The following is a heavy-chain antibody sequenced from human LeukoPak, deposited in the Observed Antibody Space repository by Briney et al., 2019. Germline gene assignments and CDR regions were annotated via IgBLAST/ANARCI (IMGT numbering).Heavy chain of an antibody. J-gene: IGHJ6*02. D-gene: IGHD3-10*01. CDR3: ARGRRVRGVIIRGYYYGMDV. CDR2: INHSGST. V-gene: IGHV4-34*01. CDR1: GGSFSGYY. Sequence: SETLPLTCAVYGGSFSGYYWSWIRQPPGKGLEWIGEINHSGSTNYNPSLKSRVTISVDTSKNQFSLKLSSVTAADTAVYYCARGRRVRGVIIRGYYYGMDVWGQGTTVTVSS.